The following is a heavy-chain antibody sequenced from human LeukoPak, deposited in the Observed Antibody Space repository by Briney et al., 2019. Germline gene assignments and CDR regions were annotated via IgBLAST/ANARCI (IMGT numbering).Heavy chain of an antibody. V-gene: IGHV3-64*01. Sequence: GRSLRLSCAASGFTFSSHAMHWDRQAPGKGLEYVSAISSNGGSTYYANSVKGRFTISRDNSKNTLYLQLGSLRAEDMAVYYCARVPVGFWSGYHDYWGQGTLVSVSS. D-gene: IGHD3-3*01. CDR2: ISSNGGST. CDR1: GFTFSSHA. J-gene: IGHJ4*02. CDR3: ARVPVGFWSGYHDY.